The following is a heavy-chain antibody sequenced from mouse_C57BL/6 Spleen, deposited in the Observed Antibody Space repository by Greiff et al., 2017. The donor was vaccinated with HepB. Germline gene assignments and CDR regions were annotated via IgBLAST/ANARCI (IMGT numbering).Heavy chain of an antibody. CDR3: ARSDDYDGPWFAY. J-gene: IGHJ3*01. D-gene: IGHD2-4*01. Sequence: QVQLQQSGPELVKPGASVKISCKASGYAFSSSWMNWVKQRPGKGLEWIGRIYPGDGDTNYNGKFKGKATLTADKSSSTAYMQLSSLTSEDSAVYFCARSDDYDGPWFAYWGQGTLVTVSA. CDR2: IYPGDGDT. CDR1: GYAFSSSW. V-gene: IGHV1-82*01.